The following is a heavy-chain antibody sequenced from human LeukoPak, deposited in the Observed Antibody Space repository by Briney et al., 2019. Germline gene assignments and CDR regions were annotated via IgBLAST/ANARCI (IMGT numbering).Heavy chain of an antibody. V-gene: IGHV4-4*07. CDR1: GGSISSYY. D-gene: IGHD6-13*01. CDR3: ARGRTAGPARIHYYYYGMDV. Sequence: SETLSLTCTVSGGSISSYYWSLIRQPTGKGLEWIGRMYTGGSTNYNPSLKSRVTMSVDTSKNQFSLKLSSVTAADTAVYYCARGRTAGPARIHYYYYGMDVWGQGTTVTVSS. J-gene: IGHJ6*02. CDR2: MYTGGST.